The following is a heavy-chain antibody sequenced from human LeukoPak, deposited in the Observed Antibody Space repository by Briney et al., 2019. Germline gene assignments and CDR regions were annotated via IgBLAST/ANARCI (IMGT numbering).Heavy chain of an antibody. CDR3: AKITYYDFWSGPFIDYYYMDV. CDR1: GFTFSSYA. Sequence: SGGSLRLSCAAPGFTFSSYAMSWVRQAPGKGLEWVSAISGSGGSTYYADSAKGRFTISRDNSKNTLYLQMNSLRAEDTAVYYCAKITYYDFWSGPFIDYYYMDVWGKGTTVTVSS. D-gene: IGHD3-3*01. CDR2: ISGSGGST. J-gene: IGHJ6*03. V-gene: IGHV3-23*01.